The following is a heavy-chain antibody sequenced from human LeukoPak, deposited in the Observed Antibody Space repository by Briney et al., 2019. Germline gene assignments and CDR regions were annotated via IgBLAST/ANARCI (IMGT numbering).Heavy chain of an antibody. CDR3: ARMINGDYFDY. Sequence: SETLSLTCSVSGGFVSAYYWSWIRQPPGKGLEYIGYMSYSGSTNCNPSVKSRVTISIDASRNQFSLKLSSVTAADTAVYYCARMINGDYFDYWGQGTLVTVSS. CDR2: MSYSGST. J-gene: IGHJ4*02. CDR1: GGFVSAYY. D-gene: IGHD3-16*01. V-gene: IGHV4-59*02.